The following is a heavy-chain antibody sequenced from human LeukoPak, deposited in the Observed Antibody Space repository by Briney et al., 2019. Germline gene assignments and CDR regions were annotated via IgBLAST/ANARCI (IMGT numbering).Heavy chain of an antibody. Sequence: GGSLRLSCAASGFTFSSYDMHWVRQATGKGLEWVSAIGTAGDTYYPGSVKGRFTISRENAKNSLYLQMNSLRAGDTAVYYCARGIYDRNYYDSSGYYPGDAFDIWGQGTMVTVSS. J-gene: IGHJ3*02. V-gene: IGHV3-13*01. CDR2: IGTAGDT. CDR1: GFTFSSYD. D-gene: IGHD3-22*01. CDR3: ARGIYDRNYYDSSGYYPGDAFDI.